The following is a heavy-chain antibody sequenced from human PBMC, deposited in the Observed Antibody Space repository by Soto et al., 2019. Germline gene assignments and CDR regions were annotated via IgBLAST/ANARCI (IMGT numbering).Heavy chain of an antibody. D-gene: IGHD3-16*01. V-gene: IGHV3-53*01. CDR3: ARAWVPRANWGYYYYGMDV. J-gene: IGHJ6*02. Sequence: PGGSLRLSCAASGFTVSSNYMSWVRQAPGKGLEWVSVIYSGGSTYYADSVKGRFTISRDNSKNTLYLQMNSLRAEDTAVYYCARAWVPRANWGYYYYGMDVWGQGTTVTVSS. CDR2: IYSGGST. CDR1: GFTVSSNY.